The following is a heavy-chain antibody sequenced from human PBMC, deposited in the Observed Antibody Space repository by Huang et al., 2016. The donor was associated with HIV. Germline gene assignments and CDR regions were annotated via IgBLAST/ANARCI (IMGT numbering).Heavy chain of an antibody. CDR3: ARGLTVLAKFDF. CDR1: GGSFRNSA. Sequence: QVQLAQSGAVVKTPGSSLKVSCRDSGGSFRNSAINWLRQAPGQGPAWMGGISTMLGRPDDARKFQGRVTITADDSTSTAYMELSSLTSDDTAVYYCARGLTVLAKFDFWGQGTLVTVSS. D-gene: IGHD4-17*01. J-gene: IGHJ4*02. CDR2: ISTMLGRP. V-gene: IGHV1-69*13.